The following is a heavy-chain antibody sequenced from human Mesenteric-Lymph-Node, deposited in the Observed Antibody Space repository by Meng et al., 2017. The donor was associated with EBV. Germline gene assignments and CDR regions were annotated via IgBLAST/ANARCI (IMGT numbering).Heavy chain of an antibody. J-gene: IGHJ5*02. D-gene: IGHD6-6*01. V-gene: IGHV4-34*01. CDR3: AKGRIVARSPWLDP. Sequence: HVQLKRWGAGLLMPSETLSPSVVVYGGSFSGYYWSWIRQPPGKGLEWIGEINHSGDASYNPSLKSRVIISVDTAKNQFSLKLNSLTAADTVVYYCAKGRIVARSPWLDPWGQGILVTVSS. CDR1: GGSFSGYY. CDR2: INHSGDA.